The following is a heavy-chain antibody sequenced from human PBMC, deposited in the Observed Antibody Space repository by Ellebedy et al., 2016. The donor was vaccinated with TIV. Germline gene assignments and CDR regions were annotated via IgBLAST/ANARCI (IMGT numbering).Heavy chain of an antibody. CDR3: AEDLGGSWFED. V-gene: IGHV3-11*06. J-gene: IGHJ4*02. CDR2: MSGSSSFT. D-gene: IGHD6-13*01. CDR1: GITLRDYY. Sequence: PGGSLRLSCAVSGITLRDYYMSWIRQAPGKGLEWVSYMSGSSSFTKYADALKGRFTLSRDNAKNSLYLQMTSLSAEDAAVYYCAEDLGGSWFEDWGQGTLVTVSS.